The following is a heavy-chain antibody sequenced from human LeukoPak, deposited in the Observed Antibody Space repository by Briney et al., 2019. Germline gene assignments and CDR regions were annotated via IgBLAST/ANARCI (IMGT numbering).Heavy chain of an antibody. Sequence: ASVTVSCKASGGTFSSYAISWVRQAPGQGLEWMGGIIPIFGTANYAQKFQGRVTITADESTSTAYMELSSLRSEDTAVYYCARWVGSTSCYGCPKGNDAFDIWGQGTMVTVSS. CDR2: IIPIFGTA. D-gene: IGHD2-2*01. CDR3: ARWVGSTSCYGCPKGNDAFDI. V-gene: IGHV1-69*13. CDR1: GGTFSSYA. J-gene: IGHJ3*02.